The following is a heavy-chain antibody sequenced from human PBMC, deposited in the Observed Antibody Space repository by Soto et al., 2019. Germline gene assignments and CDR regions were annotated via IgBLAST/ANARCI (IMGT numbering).Heavy chain of an antibody. J-gene: IGHJ4*02. CDR1: GGSISSGDYY. Sequence: PSETLSLTCTVSGGSISSGDYYWSWIRQPPGKGLEWVGSIYYSGSTYNHPSLRTRVTTSVDTSKNQFSLKLSSVTAADTAVYYCARHDNMTLGSQYLDSWGPGTLVTVSS. V-gene: IGHV4-30-4*01. CDR3: ARHDNMTLGSQYLDS. D-gene: IGHD1-1*01. CDR2: IYYSGST.